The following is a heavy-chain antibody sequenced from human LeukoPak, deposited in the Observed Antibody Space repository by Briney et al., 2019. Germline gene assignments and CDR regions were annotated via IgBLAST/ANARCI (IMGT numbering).Heavy chain of an antibody. CDR1: GYTFTGYY. D-gene: IGHD3-10*01. V-gene: IGHV1-46*01. CDR2: INPSGGST. J-gene: IGHJ4*02. Sequence: GASVKVSCTASGYTFTGYYMHWVRQAPGQGLEWMGIINPSGGSTSYAQKFQGRVTMTRDTSTSTVYMELSSLRSEDTAVYYCARGGPPYYYGPGADFDYWGQGTLVTVSS. CDR3: ARGGPPYYYGPGADFDY.